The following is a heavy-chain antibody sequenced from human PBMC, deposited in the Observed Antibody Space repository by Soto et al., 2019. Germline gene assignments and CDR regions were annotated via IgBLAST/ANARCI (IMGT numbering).Heavy chain of an antibody. J-gene: IGHJ4*02. CDR2: ISGSGGST. V-gene: IGHV3-23*01. Sequence: GGSLRLSCASSGFTFSSYAMSWVRQATGKGLEWVSAISGSGGSTYYADSVKGRFTISRDNSKNTLYLQMNSLRAEDTAVYYCAKGRTHYYDSSGYYLGYWGQGTLVTVSS. CDR1: GFTFSSYA. D-gene: IGHD3-22*01. CDR3: AKGRTHYYDSSGYYLGY.